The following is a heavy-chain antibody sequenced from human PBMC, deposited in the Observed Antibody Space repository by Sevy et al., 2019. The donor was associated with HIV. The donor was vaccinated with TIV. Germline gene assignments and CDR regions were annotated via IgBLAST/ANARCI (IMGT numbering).Heavy chain of an antibody. CDR1: GFTFSSYG. Sequence: GGSLRLSCAASGFTFSSYGMHWVRQAPGKGLEWVAVIWYDGSNKYYADSVKGRFTISRDNSKNTLYLQMNSLRAEDTAVYYCVRAGYYDISYGMDVWGQGTTVTVSS. V-gene: IGHV3-33*01. CDR3: VRAGYYDISYGMDV. J-gene: IGHJ6*02. CDR2: IWYDGSNK. D-gene: IGHD3-9*01.